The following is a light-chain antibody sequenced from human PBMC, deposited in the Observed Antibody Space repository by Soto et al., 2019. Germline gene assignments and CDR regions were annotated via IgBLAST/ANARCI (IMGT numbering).Light chain of an antibody. CDR1: QSISSW. CDR3: QQYKSYPYT. Sequence: DIQMTQSPSTLSASVGDRVTITCRASQSISSWLAWYQKKPGKAPKLLIYRASSLESGVSSRFSGSGSGTDFTLTISSLQPDDFATDYCQQYKSYPYTFGQGTKLEIK. CDR2: RAS. V-gene: IGKV1-5*03. J-gene: IGKJ2*01.